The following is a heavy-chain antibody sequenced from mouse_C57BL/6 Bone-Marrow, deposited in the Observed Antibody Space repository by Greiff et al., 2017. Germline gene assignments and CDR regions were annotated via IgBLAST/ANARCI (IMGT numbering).Heavy chain of an antibody. Sequence: VQLQQSGPELVKPGASVKISCKASGYSFTGYYMNWVKQSPEKSLEWIGEINPSTGGTASNQKFKAKATLTVDKSSSTAYMQLKSLTSEYSAVYYCASCNYVLAYWDQGTLVTVSA. CDR1: GYSFTGYY. D-gene: IGHD2-1*01. CDR2: INPSTGGT. J-gene: IGHJ3*01. V-gene: IGHV1-42*01. CDR3: ASCNYVLAY.